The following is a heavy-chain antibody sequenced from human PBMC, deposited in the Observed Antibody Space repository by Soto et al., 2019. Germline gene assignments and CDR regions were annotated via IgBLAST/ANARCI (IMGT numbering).Heavy chain of an antibody. Sequence: SETLSLTCAVSGGSISSSNWWSWVRQPAGKGLEWIGEIYHSGSTNYNPSLKSRVTISVDKSKNQFSLKLSSVTAADTAVYYCARGPLYGDYTYYYYGMDVWGQGTTVTVSS. J-gene: IGHJ6*02. V-gene: IGHV4-4*02. D-gene: IGHD4-17*01. CDR3: ARGPLYGDYTYYYYGMDV. CDR2: IYHSGST. CDR1: GGSISSSNW.